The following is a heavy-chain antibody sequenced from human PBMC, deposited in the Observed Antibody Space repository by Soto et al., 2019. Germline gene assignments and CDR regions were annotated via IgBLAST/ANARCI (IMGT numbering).Heavy chain of an antibody. J-gene: IGHJ4*02. CDR1: GFTFSSYA. CDR3: AIIPGMYYYDSRGYNQYDY. CDR2: ISSSGVST. V-gene: IGHV3-23*01. D-gene: IGHD3-22*01. Sequence: PGGSLRLSCAASGFTFSSYAMSWVRQAPGKGLEWVSAISSSGVSTYYADSVKGRFTISRDNSKNTLYLQMNSLRAEDTAVYYCAIIPGMYYYDSRGYNQYDYLGQGTLVTVSS.